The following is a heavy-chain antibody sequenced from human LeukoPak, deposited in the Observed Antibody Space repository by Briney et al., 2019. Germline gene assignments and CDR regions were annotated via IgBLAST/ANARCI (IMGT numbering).Heavy chain of an antibody. D-gene: IGHD2-2*02. CDR3: AADRVVVVPAAISYYYYMDV. V-gene: IGHV1-18*01. CDR2: ISAYNGNT. CDR1: GYTFTSYG. J-gene: IGHJ6*03. Sequence: ASVKVSCKASGYTFTSYGISWVRQAPGQGLEWMGWISAYNGNTNYAQKLQGRVTMTTDTSTSTAYMELSSLRSEDTAVYYCAADRVVVVPAAISYYYYMDVWGKGTTVTVSS.